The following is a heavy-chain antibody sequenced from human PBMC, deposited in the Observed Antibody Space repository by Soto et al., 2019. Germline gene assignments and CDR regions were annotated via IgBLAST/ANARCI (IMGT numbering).Heavy chain of an antibody. J-gene: IGHJ4*02. Sequence: EVQLVESGGGLVQPGRSLRLSCAASGFTFDDYAMHWVRQAPGKGLEWVSGISWNSGSIGYADSVKGRFTISRDNAKNSLDLQMNSLRAEDTALYYCAKDIVSRRYCSGGSCYSDWGIFDYWGQGTLVTVSS. D-gene: IGHD2-15*01. CDR3: AKDIVSRRYCSGGSCYSDWGIFDY. V-gene: IGHV3-9*01. CDR1: GFTFDDYA. CDR2: ISWNSGSI.